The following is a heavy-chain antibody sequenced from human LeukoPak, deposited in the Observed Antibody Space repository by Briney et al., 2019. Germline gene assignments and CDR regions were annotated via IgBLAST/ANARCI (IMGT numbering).Heavy chain of an antibody. CDR1: GFTFSSYS. Sequence: PGGSLRLSCAASGFTFSSYSMNWVRQAPGKGLEWVSVIYSGGSTHYADSVKGRFTISRDNSKNTLYLQMNSLRAEDTAVYYCARVPIHPDIVATRGGYWGEGTLVTVSS. D-gene: IGHD5-12*01. CDR3: ARVPIHPDIVATRGGY. J-gene: IGHJ4*02. CDR2: IYSGGST. V-gene: IGHV3-53*01.